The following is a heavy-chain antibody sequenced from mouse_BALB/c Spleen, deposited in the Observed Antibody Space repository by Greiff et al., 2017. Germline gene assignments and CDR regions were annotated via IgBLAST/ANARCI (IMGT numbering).Heavy chain of an antibody. Sequence: VMLVESGAELVRPGTSVKISCKASGYTFTNYWLGWVKQRPGHGLEWIGDIYPGGGYTNYNEKFKGKATLTADTSSSTAYMQLSSLTSEDSAVYFCARRELHYYAMDYWGQGTSVTVSS. CDR3: ARRELHYYAMDY. J-gene: IGHJ4*01. CDR1: GYTFTNYW. D-gene: IGHD2-12*01. V-gene: IGHV1-63*02. CDR2: IYPGGGYT.